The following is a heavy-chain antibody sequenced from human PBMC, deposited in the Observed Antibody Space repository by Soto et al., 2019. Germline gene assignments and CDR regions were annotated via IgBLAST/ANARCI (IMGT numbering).Heavy chain of an antibody. J-gene: IGHJ4*02. V-gene: IGHV1-18*04. CDR1: GYSFSTYG. CDR2: LNTGDGNT. CDR3: ARGETYGSARDVFDH. D-gene: IGHD3-10*01. Sequence: QVLLVQSGAEVKKPGASVKVSCKASGYSFSTYGVSWVRQAPGQGLEWMGWLNTGDGNTAYAQKLQGRIPLTTDTATTTAYMALRSLRSDDTAIYYCARGETYGSARDVFDHWGQGTLVTVSS.